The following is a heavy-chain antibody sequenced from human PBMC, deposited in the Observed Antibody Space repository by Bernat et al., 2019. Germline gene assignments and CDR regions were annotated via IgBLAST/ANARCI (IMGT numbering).Heavy chain of an antibody. J-gene: IGHJ4*02. CDR2: ISVYNGNT. Sequence: QVQLVQSGAEVKKPGASVKVSCKASGYTFINYGINWVRQAPGQGLEWMGWISVYNGNTNYVQKLQGRVTMATDTSTSTAYMELRSLRSDDTAVYYCARGRDDYGDYLYCFDFWGQGTLVTVSS. V-gene: IGHV1-18*01. CDR3: ARGRDDYGDYLYCFDF. CDR1: GYTFINYG. D-gene: IGHD4-17*01.